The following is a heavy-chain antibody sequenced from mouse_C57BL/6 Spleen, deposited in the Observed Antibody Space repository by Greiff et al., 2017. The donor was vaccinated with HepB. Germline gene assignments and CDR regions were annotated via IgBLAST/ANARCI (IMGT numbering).Heavy chain of an antibody. CDR2: IYPGDGDT. J-gene: IGHJ2*01. CDR3: AREVGYDYPPLFDY. V-gene: IGHV1-80*01. D-gene: IGHD2-4*01. Sequence: VQLQQSGAELVKPGASVKISCKASGYAFSSYWMNWVKQRPGKGLEWIGQIYPGDGDTNYNGKFKGKATLTADKSSSTAYMQLSSLTSEDSAVYCCAREVGYDYPPLFDYWGQGTTLTVSS. CDR1: GYAFSSYW.